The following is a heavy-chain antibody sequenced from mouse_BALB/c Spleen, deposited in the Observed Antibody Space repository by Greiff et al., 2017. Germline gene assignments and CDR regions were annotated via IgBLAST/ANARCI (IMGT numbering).Heavy chain of an antibody. J-gene: IGHJ2*01. CDR2: ISNGGGST. CDR3: ARHNYRYGGVFDY. V-gene: IGHV5-12-2*01. Sequence: EVKLVESGGGLVQPGGSLKLSCAASGFTFSSYTMSWVRQTPEKRLEWVAYISNGGGSTYYPDTVKGRFTISRDNAKNTLYLQMSSLKSEDTAMYYCARHNYRYGGVFDYWGQGTTLTVSS. D-gene: IGHD2-14*01. CDR1: GFTFSSYT.